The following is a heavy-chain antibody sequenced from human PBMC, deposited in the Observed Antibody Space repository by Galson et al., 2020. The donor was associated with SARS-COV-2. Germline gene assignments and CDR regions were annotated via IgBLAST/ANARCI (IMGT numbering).Heavy chain of an antibody. CDR1: GFTFSNYW. J-gene: IGHJ4*02. Sequence: SCAASGFTFSNYWMSWVRQAPGKGLEWVANVKQDGSDRYYVDSVKGRFTISSDYAKNSLYLQMNSLRAEDTAVYYCARDQDGYNDFWGRGTLVTVSS. D-gene: IGHD5-12*01. V-gene: IGHV3-7*01. CDR2: VKQDGSDR. CDR3: ARDQDGYNDF.